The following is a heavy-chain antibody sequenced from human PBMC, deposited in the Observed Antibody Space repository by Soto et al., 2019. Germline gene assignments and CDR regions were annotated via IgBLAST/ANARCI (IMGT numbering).Heavy chain of an antibody. D-gene: IGHD7-27*01. CDR3: AVYPSATKLGSIPSFDADNYFYYGMDV. CDR1: GCTFTSYV. CDR2: LSGYNGNT. Sequence: QVQLVQSGAEVKKPGASVKVSCKASGCTFTSYVISWVRQAPGQGLEWMGWLSGYNGNTNYAQKLQGRVTMTTDTTTGTAYMEMSSLKSGGPGAYDWAVYPSATKLGSIPSFDADNYFYYGMDVWGQGTTVTVSS. J-gene: IGHJ6*02. V-gene: IGHV1-18*01.